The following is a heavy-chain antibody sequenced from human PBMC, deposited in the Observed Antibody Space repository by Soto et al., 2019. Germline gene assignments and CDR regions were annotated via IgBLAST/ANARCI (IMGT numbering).Heavy chain of an antibody. CDR3: ARARGLYGDPRRGAFDI. J-gene: IGHJ3*02. D-gene: IGHD4-17*01. Sequence: SETLSLTCAVYGGSFSGYYWSWIRQPPGKGLEWIGEINHSGSTNYNPSLKSRVTISVDTSKNQFSLKLSSVTAADTAVYYCARARGLYGDPRRGAFDIWGPGTMVTVSS. CDR1: GGSFSGYY. CDR2: INHSGST. V-gene: IGHV4-34*01.